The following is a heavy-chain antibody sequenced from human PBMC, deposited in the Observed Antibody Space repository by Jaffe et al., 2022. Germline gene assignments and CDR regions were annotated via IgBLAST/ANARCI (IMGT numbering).Heavy chain of an antibody. CDR1: GGSISSGSYY. Sequence: QVQLQESGPGLVKPSQTLSLTCTVSGGSISSGSYYWSWIRQPAGKGLEWIGRIYTSGSTNYNPSLKSRVTISVDTSKNQFSLKLSSVTAADTAVYYCASSGYSSGWPRDYYYYMDVWGKGTTVTVSS. CDR3: ASSGYSSGWPRDYYYYMDV. V-gene: IGHV4-61*02. J-gene: IGHJ6*03. D-gene: IGHD6-19*01. CDR2: IYTSGST.